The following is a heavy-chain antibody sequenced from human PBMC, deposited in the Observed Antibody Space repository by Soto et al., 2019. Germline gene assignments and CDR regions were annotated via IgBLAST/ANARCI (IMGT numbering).Heavy chain of an antibody. D-gene: IGHD3-10*01. CDR3: ARDLEIYGSGSYVLDY. CDR1: GFTFSSYA. V-gene: IGHV3-30-3*01. Sequence: GGSLRLSCAASGFTFSSYAMHWVRQAPGKGLEWVAVIPYDGSNKYYADSVKGRFTISRDNSKNTLYLQMNSLRAEDTAVYYCARDLEIYGSGSYVLDYWGQGTLVTVSS. CDR2: IPYDGSNK. J-gene: IGHJ4*02.